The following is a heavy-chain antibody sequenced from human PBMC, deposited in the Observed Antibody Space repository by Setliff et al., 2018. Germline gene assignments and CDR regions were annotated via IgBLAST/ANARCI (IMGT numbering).Heavy chain of an antibody. J-gene: IGHJ5*02. CDR3: ARVPVVGATKLYWFDP. D-gene: IGHD1-26*01. V-gene: IGHV1-8*02. Sequence: ASVKVSCKASGYTFTNYDINWVRQATGQGLEWMGWINPNSGNTGYAQNFQGRVTMTRNTSISTAYMELSSLRSEDTAVYYCARVPVVGATKLYWFDPWGQGTLVTVSS. CDR1: GYTFTNYD. CDR2: INPNSGNT.